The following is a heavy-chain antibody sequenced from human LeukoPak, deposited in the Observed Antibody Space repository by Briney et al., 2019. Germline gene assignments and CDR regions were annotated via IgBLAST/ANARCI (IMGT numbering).Heavy chain of an antibody. CDR2: IGAYNGNT. D-gene: IGHD3-22*01. V-gene: IGHV1-18*01. J-gene: IGHJ5*02. CDR3: ARAITMIVVELNWFDP. Sequence: ASVKVSCKASGYTFTSYGISWVRQAPGQGLEWMGWIGAYNGNTNYAQKLQGRVTMTTDTSTSTAYMELRSLRSDDTAVYYCARAITMIVVELNWFDPWGQGTLVTVSS. CDR1: GYTFTSYG.